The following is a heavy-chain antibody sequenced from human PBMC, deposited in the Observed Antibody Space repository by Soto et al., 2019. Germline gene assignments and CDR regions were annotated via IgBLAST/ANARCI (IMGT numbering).Heavy chain of an antibody. CDR2: IYYSGST. CDR3: ARPHYYILTGYPMWFDP. J-gene: IGHJ5*02. V-gene: IGHV4-39*01. CDR1: GGSISSSSYY. D-gene: IGHD3-9*01. Sequence: SETLSLTCTVSGGSISSSSYYWGWIRQPPGKGLEWIGSIYYSGSTYYNPSLKSRVTISVDTSKNQFSLKLSSVTAADTAVYYCARPHYYILTGYPMWFDPWGQGPLVTVST.